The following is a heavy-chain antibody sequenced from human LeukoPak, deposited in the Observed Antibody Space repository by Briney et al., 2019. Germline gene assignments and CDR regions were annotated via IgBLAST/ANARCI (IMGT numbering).Heavy chain of an antibody. J-gene: IGHJ4*02. D-gene: IGHD5-24*01. CDR2: IRSSSSYI. CDR3: AKSKMGTDY. CDR1: GFTFTTYT. V-gene: IGHV3-21*04. Sequence: GGSLRLSCAASGFTFTTYTMNWVRQAPGKGLELVSSIRSSSSYIFYADSVRGRFTISRDNANKSLYLQMDSLRAEDTAVYYCAKSKMGTDYWGQGTLVTVSS.